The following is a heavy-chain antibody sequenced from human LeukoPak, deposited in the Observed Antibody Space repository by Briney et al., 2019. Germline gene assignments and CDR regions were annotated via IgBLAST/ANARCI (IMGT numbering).Heavy chain of an antibody. D-gene: IGHD5-18*01. J-gene: IGHJ4*02. CDR1: GFTFSDYY. Sequence: GGSLRLSCAASGFTFSDYYMSWIRQAPGKGLEWVSYISSSSGYTNYADSVKGRFTISRDNAKNSLYLQMNSLRAEDTAVYYCARGAYTAMALRYDYWGQGTLVTVSS. V-gene: IGHV3-11*06. CDR3: ARGAYTAMALRYDY. CDR2: ISSSSGYT.